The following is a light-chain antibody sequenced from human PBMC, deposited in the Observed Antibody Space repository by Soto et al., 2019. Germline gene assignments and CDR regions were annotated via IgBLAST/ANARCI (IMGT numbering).Light chain of an antibody. CDR3: QQYGSSRWT. CDR1: QSVSSSY. V-gene: IGKV3-20*01. Sequence: IGLIQYPSTLSLSPGERASLSCRASQSVSSSYLAWYQQKPGQAPRLLIYGASSRATGIPDRFSGSGSGTDFTLTISRLEPEDFAVYYCQQYGSSRWTFGQGTKVDNK. CDR2: GAS. J-gene: IGKJ1*01.